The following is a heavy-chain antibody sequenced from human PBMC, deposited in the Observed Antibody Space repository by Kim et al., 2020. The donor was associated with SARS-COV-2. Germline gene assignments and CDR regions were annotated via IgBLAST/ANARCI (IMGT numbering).Heavy chain of an antibody. CDR2: IYGDGIGT. D-gene: IGHD1-26*01. Sequence: GGSLRLSCAASGFSFSTNWMHWVRQSPGKPLVWVSRIYGDGIGTSYADSVKGRFSISRDNVNNTLFLHMDGLTVEDTAVYYCVKGAPVGNFFDYWVQGVLVTVSS. V-gene: IGHV3-74*01. CDR1: GFSFSTNW. J-gene: IGHJ4*02. CDR3: VKGAPVGNFFDY.